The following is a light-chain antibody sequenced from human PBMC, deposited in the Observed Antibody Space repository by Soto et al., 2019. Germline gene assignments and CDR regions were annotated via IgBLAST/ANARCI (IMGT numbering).Light chain of an antibody. Sequence: EIVLTQSPGTLSLSPGERATLLCRASQSVTSNYLAWYQQKPGQAPRLLIYGASSRATGIPDKFSGSGSGIDFTLTITRLEPEDFGVYFCQQYGSSPWTFGQGTKVEIK. CDR1: QSVTSNY. V-gene: IGKV3-20*01. J-gene: IGKJ1*01. CDR3: QQYGSSPWT. CDR2: GAS.